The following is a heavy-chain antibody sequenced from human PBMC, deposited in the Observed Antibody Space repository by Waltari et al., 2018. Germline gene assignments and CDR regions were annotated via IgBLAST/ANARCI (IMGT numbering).Heavy chain of an antibody. V-gene: IGHV1-69*14. Sequence: QVQLVPSGAEVQKPGSSVKVSCKASGGPFSSYAISWVRQAPGQGLEWMGGIIPIFGTANYAQKFQGRVTITADKATSTAYMELSSLRSEDTAVYYCARDPGLRLMGAFDIWGQGTMVTVSS. CDR3: ARDPGLRLMGAFDI. CDR2: IIPIFGTA. CDR1: GGPFSSYA. J-gene: IGHJ3*02. D-gene: IGHD5-12*01.